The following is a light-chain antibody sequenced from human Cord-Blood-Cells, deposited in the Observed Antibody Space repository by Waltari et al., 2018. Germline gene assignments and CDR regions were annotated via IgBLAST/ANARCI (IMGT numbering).Light chain of an antibody. CDR2: GAS. CDR3: QQYGSSPPLT. CDR1: QSVSSSY. Sequence: EIVLTQSPGTLSLSPGERATLSCRASQSVSSSYLAWYQQKPGQAPRLLIYGASSRATCIPHRFSGSGSGTDFTLTISRLEPEDFAVYYCQQYGSSPPLTFGGGTKVEIK. J-gene: IGKJ4*02. V-gene: IGKV3-20*01.